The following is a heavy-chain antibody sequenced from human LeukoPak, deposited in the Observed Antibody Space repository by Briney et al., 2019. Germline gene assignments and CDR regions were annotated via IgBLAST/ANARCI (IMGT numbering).Heavy chain of an antibody. CDR3: ARQSDCSGGSCFSHFEY. V-gene: IGHV5-51*01. Sequence: VESLKISCKVSGYGFTSHWIGWVRQMPGKGLEWMGVVYPGDSETRYSPSFQGQVTISADKSINTAYLQWSSLKASDTAIYYCARQSDCSGGSCFSHFEYWGQGTLVTVSS. CDR2: VYPGDSET. D-gene: IGHD2-15*01. J-gene: IGHJ4*02. CDR1: GYGFTSHW.